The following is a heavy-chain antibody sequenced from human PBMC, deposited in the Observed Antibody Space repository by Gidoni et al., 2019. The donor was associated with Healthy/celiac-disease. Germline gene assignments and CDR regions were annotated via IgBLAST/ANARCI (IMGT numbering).Heavy chain of an antibody. V-gene: IGHV3-30*03. CDR3: ATEVGATD. D-gene: IGHD1-26*01. Sequence: QVQLVESGGGVVQPGRYLSLSCAASGFTFSSYGMHWVRQAPGKGLEWVAVISYDGSNKYYADSVKGRFTISRDNSKNTLYLQMNSLRAEDTAVYYCATEVGATDWGQGTLVTVSS. CDR1: GFTFSSYG. CDR2: ISYDGSNK. J-gene: IGHJ4*02.